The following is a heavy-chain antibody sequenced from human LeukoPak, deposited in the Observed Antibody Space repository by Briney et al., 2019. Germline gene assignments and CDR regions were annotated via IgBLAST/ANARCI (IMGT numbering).Heavy chain of an antibody. J-gene: IGHJ5*02. Sequence: GSLRLSCAASGFTFSSYGLSWVRQAPGKGLEWVSAFSGSGGTTYYADSVKGRFTISRDNSKNTLYLQMNSLTTEDTVVYYCATTTNSGGPWGQGTLVTVSS. V-gene: IGHV3-23*01. D-gene: IGHD1-1*01. CDR1: GFTFSSYG. CDR2: FSGSGGTT. CDR3: ATTTNSGGP.